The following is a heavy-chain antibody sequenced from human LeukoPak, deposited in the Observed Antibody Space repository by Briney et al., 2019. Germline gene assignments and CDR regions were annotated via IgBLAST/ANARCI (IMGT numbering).Heavy chain of an antibody. CDR2: IIPIFGTA. V-gene: IGHV1-69*13. CDR3: ARNVLLWFGELSH. Sequence: ASVKVSCKASGGTFSSYAISWVRQAPGQGLEWMGGIIPIFGTANYAQKFQGRVTITADESTSTAYMELSSLRSEDTAVYYCARNVLLWFGELSHWGQGTLVTVSS. D-gene: IGHD3-10*01. J-gene: IGHJ4*02. CDR1: GGTFSSYA.